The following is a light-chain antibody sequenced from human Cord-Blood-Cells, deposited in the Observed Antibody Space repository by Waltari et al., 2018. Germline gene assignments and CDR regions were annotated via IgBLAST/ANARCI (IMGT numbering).Light chain of an antibody. V-gene: IGLV2-14*01. CDR3: SSYTSSSTYV. CDR2: EVS. J-gene: IGLJ1*01. Sequence: QSALTQPASVSGSPGQSITISRTGTSSDVGGYKYVSWYQQHPGKAPKLMIYEVSNRPSGVSNRFSGSKSGNMASLTISGLQAEDESDYYCSSYTSSSTYVFGTGTKVTVL. CDR1: SSDVGGYKY.